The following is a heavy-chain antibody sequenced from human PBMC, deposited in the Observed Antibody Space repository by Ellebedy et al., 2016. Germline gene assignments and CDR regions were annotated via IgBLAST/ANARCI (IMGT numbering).Heavy chain of an antibody. Sequence: GESLKISCKGSEYSFTSYWIGWVRQMPGKGLEWMGIIYPGDSDTRYSPSFQGQVTISADKSISTAYLQWSSLKASDTAMYYCARSTRGSSTPDAFDIWGQGTMVTVSS. J-gene: IGHJ3*02. CDR1: EYSFTSYW. CDR3: ARSTRGSSTPDAFDI. V-gene: IGHV5-51*01. D-gene: IGHD1-26*01. CDR2: IYPGDSDT.